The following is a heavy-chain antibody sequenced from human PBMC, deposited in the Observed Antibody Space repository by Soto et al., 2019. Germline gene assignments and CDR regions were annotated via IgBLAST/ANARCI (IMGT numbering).Heavy chain of an antibody. Sequence: PGGSLRLSCTASGFTFGDYAMSWVRQAPGKGLEWVGFIRSKAYGGTTECAASVKGRFTISRDDSKSIAYLQMNSLKTEDTAVYYCTSPIHYYGSGSPLDVWGQGTTVTVSS. J-gene: IGHJ6*02. D-gene: IGHD3-10*01. CDR3: TSPIHYYGSGSPLDV. CDR2: IRSKAYGGTT. CDR1: GFTFGDYA. V-gene: IGHV3-49*04.